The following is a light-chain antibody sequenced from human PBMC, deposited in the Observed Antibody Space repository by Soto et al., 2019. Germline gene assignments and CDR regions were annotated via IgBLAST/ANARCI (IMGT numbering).Light chain of an antibody. Sequence: AIQMTQSPSSLSSSLGDRVIITCRASQAIRNDLGWYQQKPGKAPKLLIYTASTLQSGVPSRFRGSGSGADFTLTIRSLQPEDSATYYCLHDYSYPRTFGQGTKVDIK. CDR2: TAS. CDR3: LHDYSYPRT. J-gene: IGKJ1*01. CDR1: QAIRND. V-gene: IGKV1-6*01.